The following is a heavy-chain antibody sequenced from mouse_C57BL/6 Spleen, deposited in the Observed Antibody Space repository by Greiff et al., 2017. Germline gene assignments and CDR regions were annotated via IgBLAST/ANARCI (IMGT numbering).Heavy chain of an antibody. J-gene: IGHJ1*03. CDR2: INPNNGGT. CDR1: GYTFTDYN. CDR3: ARKILHWYFDV. V-gene: IGHV1-18*01. Sequence: EVKLVESGPELVKPGASVKIPCKASGYTFTDYNMDWVKQSHGKSLEWIGDINPNNGGTIYNQKFKGKATLTVDKSSSTAYMELRSLTSEDTAVYYCARKILHWYFDVWGTGTTVTVSS.